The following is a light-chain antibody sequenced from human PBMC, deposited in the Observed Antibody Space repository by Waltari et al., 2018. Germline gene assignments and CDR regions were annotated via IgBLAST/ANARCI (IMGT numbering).Light chain of an antibody. CDR3: QQYGSSALYT. CDR1: QSISSTY. J-gene: IGKJ3*01. CDR2: GAS. Sequence: EIVLTQSPGTLSLSPGERATLSCRASQSISSTYLAWYQQKPGQAPRLLIYGASSRATGIPDRFSGGVSGTDFTLTISRLEPEDFAVYYCQQYGSSALYTFGPGTKVDIK. V-gene: IGKV3-20*01.